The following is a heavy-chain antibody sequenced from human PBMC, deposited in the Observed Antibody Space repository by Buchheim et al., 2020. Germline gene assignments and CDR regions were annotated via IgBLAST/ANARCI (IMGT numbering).Heavy chain of an antibody. D-gene: IGHD3-22*01. Sequence: EGQLLESGGGLVQPGGSLRLSCAASGFTFSSYAMSWVRQAPGKGLEWVSAISGSGGSTYYADSVKGRFTISRDNSKNTLYLQMNSLRAEDTAVYYCAKDMPPIVVVRPFDLGFDYWGQGTL. V-gene: IGHV3-23*01. CDR2: ISGSGGST. J-gene: IGHJ4*02. CDR3: AKDMPPIVVVRPFDLGFDY. CDR1: GFTFSSYA.